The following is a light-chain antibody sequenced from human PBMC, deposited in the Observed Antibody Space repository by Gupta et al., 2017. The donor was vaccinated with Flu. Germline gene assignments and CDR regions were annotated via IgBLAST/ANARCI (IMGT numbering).Light chain of an antibody. CDR2: KDT. Sequence: GDALPNQYVYWFQQKPGQAPELLIYKDTERPAVSPERVSASGSGTTVTLTISGVKAEDEADHYGQSADSTSIYYVFGAGTKVTVL. CDR1: ALPNQY. J-gene: IGLJ1*01. CDR3: QSADSTSIYYV. V-gene: IGLV3-25*03.